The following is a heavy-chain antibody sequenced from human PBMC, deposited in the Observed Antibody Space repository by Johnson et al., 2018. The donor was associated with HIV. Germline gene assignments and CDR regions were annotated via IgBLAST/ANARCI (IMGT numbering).Heavy chain of an antibody. CDR1: GFTVSTNY. CDR3: ARYGALTTRGAFDI. V-gene: IGHV3-66*01. D-gene: IGHD4-17*01. Sequence: VQLVESGGGLVQPGGSLRLSCAASGFTVSTNYMSWVRQAPGKGLECVSVLYSGGSPYYADSVKGSFTISRDNSKNTLSLQMKSLRVEDTAVYYCARYGALTTRGAFDIWGQGTMVTVSS. CDR2: LYSGGSP. J-gene: IGHJ3*02.